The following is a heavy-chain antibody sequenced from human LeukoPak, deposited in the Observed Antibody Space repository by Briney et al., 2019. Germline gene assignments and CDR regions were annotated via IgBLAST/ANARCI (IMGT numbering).Heavy chain of an antibody. CDR1: GGTFSRYA. J-gene: IGHJ6*03. V-gene: IGHV1-69*13. CDR2: IIPIFGTA. CDR3: ARGLHLTRADYSYYYMDV. Sequence: ASVKVSCKASGGTFSRYAISWVRQAPGQGLEWMGGIIPIFGTANYAQKFQGRVTITADESTSTAYMELSSLRSEDTAVCYCARGLHLTRADYSYYYMDVWGKGTTVTVSS.